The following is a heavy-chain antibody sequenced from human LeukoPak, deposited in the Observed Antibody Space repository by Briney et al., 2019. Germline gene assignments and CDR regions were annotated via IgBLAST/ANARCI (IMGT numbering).Heavy chain of an antibody. J-gene: IGHJ4*02. CDR1: GFTFSSYA. CDR2: ISYDGSNK. D-gene: IGHD5-18*01. Sequence: GGSLRLSCAASGFTFSSYAMHWVRQAPGKGLEWVAVISYDGSNKYYADSVKGRFTISRDNSKNTLYLQMNSLRAEDTAVYYCARIPGYSYGNDGVDFDYWGQGTLVTVSS. CDR3: ARIPGYSYGNDGVDFDY. V-gene: IGHV3-30-3*01.